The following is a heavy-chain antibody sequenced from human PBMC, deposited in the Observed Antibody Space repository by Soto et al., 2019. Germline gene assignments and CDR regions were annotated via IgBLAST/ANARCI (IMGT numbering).Heavy chain of an antibody. V-gene: IGHV3-30*18. Sequence: GGSLRLSCAASGFTFSNYGMHWVRQAPGKGLEWVAFISYDGSNKYYADSVKGRFTISRDNSKNTLYLQMNSLRAEDTAVYYCAKDDGYRYSYYYYGMDVWGQGTTVTVSS. CDR2: ISYDGSNK. J-gene: IGHJ6*02. CDR1: GFTFSNYG. CDR3: AKDDGYRYSYYYYGMDV. D-gene: IGHD5-18*01.